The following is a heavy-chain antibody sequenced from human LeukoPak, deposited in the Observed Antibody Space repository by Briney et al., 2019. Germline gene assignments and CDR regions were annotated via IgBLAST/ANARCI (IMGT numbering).Heavy chain of an antibody. Sequence: SETLSLTCTVSGGSISSYYWSWIRQPPGKGLEWIGYIYDSGSTNYNPSLQSRVTISVDTSKNHFSLKLNSVTAADTAMYYCARSPPNYYASGSSYLDYWGQGTLVTVSS. CDR2: IYDSGST. CDR3: ARSPPNYYASGSSYLDY. CDR1: GGSISSYY. V-gene: IGHV4-59*01. J-gene: IGHJ4*02. D-gene: IGHD3-10*01.